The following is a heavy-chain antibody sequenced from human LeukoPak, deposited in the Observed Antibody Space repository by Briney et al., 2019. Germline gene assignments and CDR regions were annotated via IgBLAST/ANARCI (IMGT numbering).Heavy chain of an antibody. CDR1: GFTFSSYG. J-gene: IGHJ6*03. V-gene: IGHV3-30*02. CDR3: ARDDYYYMDV. CDR2: IRYDGSNK. Sequence: GGSLRLSCAASGFTFSSYGMHWVRQAPGKGLEWVAFIRYDGSNKYYADSVKGRFTISRGNAKNSLYLQMNSLRAEDTAVYYCARDDYYYMDVWGKGTTVTVSS.